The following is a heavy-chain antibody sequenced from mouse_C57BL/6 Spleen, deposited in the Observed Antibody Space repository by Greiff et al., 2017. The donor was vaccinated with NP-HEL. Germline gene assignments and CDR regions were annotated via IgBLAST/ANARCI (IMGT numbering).Heavy chain of an antibody. D-gene: IGHD1-1*01. CDR3: TPYYYGSGDFDY. J-gene: IGHJ2*01. V-gene: IGHV14-1*01. Sequence: VHVKQSGAELVRPGASVKLSCTASGFNIKDYYMHWVKQRPEQGLEWIGRIDPEDGDTEYAPKFQGKATMTADTSSNTAYLQLSSLTSEDTAVYYCTPYYYGSGDFDYWGQGTTLTVSS. CDR2: IDPEDGDT. CDR1: GFNIKDYY.